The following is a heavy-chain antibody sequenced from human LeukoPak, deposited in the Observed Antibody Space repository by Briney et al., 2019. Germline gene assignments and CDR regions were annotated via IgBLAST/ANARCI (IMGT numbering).Heavy chain of an antibody. V-gene: IGHV3-7*01. Sequence: GGSLRLSCIVSGFTFSSYWMTWVRQAPGKGLEWVANINQDGSNIFYVDSVKGRFTISRDNAKNSLYLHMNSLRAEDTAVYFCARYTNGLDSWGQGTLVTVSS. CDR2: INQDGSNI. CDR3: ARYTNGLDS. J-gene: IGHJ4*02. D-gene: IGHD2-8*01. CDR1: GFTFSSYW.